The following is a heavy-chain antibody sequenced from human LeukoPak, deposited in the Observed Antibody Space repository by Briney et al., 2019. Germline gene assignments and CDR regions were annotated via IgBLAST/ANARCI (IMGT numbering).Heavy chain of an antibody. CDR3: AGTMVRGVP. D-gene: IGHD3-10*01. J-gene: IGHJ5*02. CDR1: GFTFSSYW. CDR2: IKSDGSST. Sequence: GGSLRLSCAASGFTFSSYWMHWVRQAPGKGLVWVSRIKSDGSSTNYADSVKGRFTISRDNAKNTLYLQMNSLRAEDTAVYYCAGTMVRGVPWGQGTLVTVSS. V-gene: IGHV3-74*01.